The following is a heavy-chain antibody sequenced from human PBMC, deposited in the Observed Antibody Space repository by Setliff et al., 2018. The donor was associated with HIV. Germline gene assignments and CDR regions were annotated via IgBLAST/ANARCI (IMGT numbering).Heavy chain of an antibody. CDR3: AKDLGVLDAFDI. D-gene: IGHD3-10*01. Sequence: GGSLRLSCAASGFTFSSYGMHWVRQAPGKGLEWVAVIWYDGSNEYYADSVKGRFTISRDNSKNTLYLQMNSLRAEDTAVYYCAKDLGVLDAFDIWGQGTMVTGS. V-gene: IGHV3-33*06. CDR1: GFTFSSYG. CDR2: IWYDGSNE. J-gene: IGHJ3*02.